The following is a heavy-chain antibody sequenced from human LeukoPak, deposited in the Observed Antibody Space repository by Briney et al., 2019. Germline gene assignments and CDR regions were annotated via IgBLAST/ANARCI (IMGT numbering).Heavy chain of an antibody. CDR1: GGTFSSYA. Sequence: SVKVSCKASGGTFSSYAISWVRQAPGQGLEWMGGIIPIFGTANYAQKFQGRVTITADESTSTAYMELSSLRSEDTAVYYCASESNYYDSSVYWGQGTLVTVSS. CDR2: IIPIFGTA. V-gene: IGHV1-69*13. CDR3: ASESNYYDSSVY. J-gene: IGHJ4*02. D-gene: IGHD3-22*01.